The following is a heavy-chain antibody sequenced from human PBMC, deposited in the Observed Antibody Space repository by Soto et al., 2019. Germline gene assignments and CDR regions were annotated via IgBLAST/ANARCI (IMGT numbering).Heavy chain of an antibody. V-gene: IGHV1-18*04. CDR2: ISAYNGYT. D-gene: IGHD6-13*01. J-gene: IGHJ4*02. CDR3: ARDQGAGSSSSWTQRTKFDY. CDR1: GYTFTSYG. Sequence: QVQLVQSGAEVKKPGASVKVSCKASGYTFTSYGIIWVRQAPGQGLEWMGWISAYNGYTNYPQKLQGRVTMTTDTSTSTASMELRSLRSGDTAVYYCARDQGAGSSSSWTQRTKFDYWGQGTLVTVSS.